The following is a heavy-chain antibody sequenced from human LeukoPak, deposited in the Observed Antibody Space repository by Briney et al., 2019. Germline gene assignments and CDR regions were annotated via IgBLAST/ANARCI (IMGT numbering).Heavy chain of an antibody. J-gene: IGHJ5*02. D-gene: IGHD2-8*01. CDR2: IKQDGSEK. Sequence: QPGGSLRLSCAASGFTFSSYWMSWVRQALGKGLEWVANIKQDGSEKYYVDSVKGRFTISRDNAKNSLYLQMNSLRAEDTAVYYCARETGDIVLMVYDNWFDPWGQGTLVTVSS. V-gene: IGHV3-7*01. CDR1: GFTFSSYW. CDR3: ARETGDIVLMVYDNWFDP.